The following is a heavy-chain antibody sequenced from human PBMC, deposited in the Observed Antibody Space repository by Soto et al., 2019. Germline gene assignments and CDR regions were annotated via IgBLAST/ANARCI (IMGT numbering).Heavy chain of an antibody. CDR1: RFTFSSYA. CDR3: TTWLTDHFDY. CDR2: SSDRRTGNT. Sequence: PGVTLRLSCAASRFTFSSYALNWVRRAPGKGLEWVATSSDRRTGNTHYSDSVRGRFTLSRDYSRNILFLQMDSLRADDTALYYCTTWLTDHFDYWGRGTQVTIS. V-gene: IGHV3-23*01. J-gene: IGHJ4*02. D-gene: IGHD2-21*02.